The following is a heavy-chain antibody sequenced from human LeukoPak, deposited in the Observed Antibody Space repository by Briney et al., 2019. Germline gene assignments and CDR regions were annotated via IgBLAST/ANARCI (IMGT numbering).Heavy chain of an antibody. CDR1: GFTFSSYA. CDR2: ISGSGGST. CDR3: ARGPGSSGWYFFLDY. V-gene: IGHV3-23*01. D-gene: IGHD6-19*01. J-gene: IGHJ4*02. Sequence: GGSLRLSCAASGFTFSSYAMSWVRQAPGKGLEWVSAISGSGGSTYYADSVKGRFTISRDNAKNSLYLQMNSLRAEDTAVYYCARGPGSSGWYFFLDYWGQGTLVTVSS.